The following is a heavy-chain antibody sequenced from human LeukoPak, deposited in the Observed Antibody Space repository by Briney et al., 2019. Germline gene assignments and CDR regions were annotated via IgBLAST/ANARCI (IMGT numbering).Heavy chain of an antibody. Sequence: PGRSLRLSCAASGFTLSTYGMHWVRQAPGKGLEWVAMISHDGNSKQYADFAKGRFTISRDNSKNTLYLQMNSLRAEDTAVYYCARDLIPFWSGYYYPDYWGQGTLVTVSS. V-gene: IGHV3-30*03. CDR2: ISHDGNSK. J-gene: IGHJ4*02. CDR1: GFTLSTYG. CDR3: ARDLIPFWSGYYYPDY. D-gene: IGHD3-3*01.